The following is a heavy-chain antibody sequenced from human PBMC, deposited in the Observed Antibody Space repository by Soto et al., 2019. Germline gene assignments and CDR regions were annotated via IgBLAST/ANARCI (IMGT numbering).Heavy chain of an antibody. CDR3: ARLYSSGWYGGDAFAI. D-gene: IGHD6-19*01. V-gene: IGHV1-69*02. CDR1: GDTCSSYT. CDR2: IIHILGIA. J-gene: IGHJ3*02. Sequence: QVQLVQSGAEVKKPGSSVKVSCKASGDTCSSYTISWVRQAPGQGLEWMGRIIHILGIANYAQKFQGRVTITADKSTSTAYMELSSLRSEDTAVYYCARLYSSGWYGGDAFAIWGQGTMVTVSS.